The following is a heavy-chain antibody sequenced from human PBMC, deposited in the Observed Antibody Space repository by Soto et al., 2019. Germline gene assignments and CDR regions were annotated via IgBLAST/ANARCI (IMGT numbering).Heavy chain of an antibody. CDR1: GCRLSKSGMC. D-gene: IGHD5-18*01. CDR2: IDWDDDK. CDR3: ARIPRSAGYSYGYDY. J-gene: IGHJ4*02. Sequence: SGPTLVNPTETQGMSCAFSGCRLSKSGMCVSWIRQPPGKALEWLALIDWDDDKYYSTSLKTRLTISKDTSKNQVVLTMTNMDPVDTATYYCARIPRSAGYSYGYDYWGQGTLVTVSS. V-gene: IGHV2-70*01.